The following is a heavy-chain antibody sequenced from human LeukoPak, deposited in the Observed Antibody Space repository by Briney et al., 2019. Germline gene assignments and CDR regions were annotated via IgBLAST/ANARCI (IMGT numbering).Heavy chain of an antibody. Sequence: PGGSLRLSCAASGFTFSSNGMHWVRQAPGKGLEWVAFIRYDGRNKYYGDSVKGRFTISRDNSQNTLFLQMNSLRVEDTAVYYCARRAAAWGDCWGQGTLVTVSS. CDR3: ARRAAAWGDC. D-gene: IGHD6-13*01. CDR2: IRYDGRNK. V-gene: IGHV3-30*02. J-gene: IGHJ4*02. CDR1: GFTFSSNG.